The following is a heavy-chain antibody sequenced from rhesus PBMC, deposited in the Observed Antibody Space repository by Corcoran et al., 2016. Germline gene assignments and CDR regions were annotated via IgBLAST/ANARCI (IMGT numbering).Heavy chain of an antibody. D-gene: IGHD2-15*01. CDR3: VIDRDVTDLT. CDR1: GVSISGSW. J-gene: IGHJ4*01. V-gene: IGHV4-165*01. CDR2: IYGTSGRT. Sequence: QVQLQESVPGLVKPSAPPSLTCAVSGVSISGSWWGWIRRPPGKGLERIGSIYGTSGRTDQNPSLKRRVTISTETSKNQFSLKMSSETAADTAIYYGVIDRDVTDLTWGQGVLVTVSS.